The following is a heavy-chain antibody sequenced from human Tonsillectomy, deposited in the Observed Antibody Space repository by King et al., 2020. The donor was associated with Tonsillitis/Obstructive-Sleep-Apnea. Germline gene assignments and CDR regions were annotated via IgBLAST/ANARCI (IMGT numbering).Heavy chain of an antibody. CDR2: IYDSGST. CDR3: AREGWTEGPTPAGYYYHYYMDV. J-gene: IGHJ6*03. V-gene: IGHV4-59*01. Sequence: VQLQESGPGLVKPSETLSLTCTVSGGSTSNYYWTWIRQPPGKGLEWIGYIYDSGSTNYNPSLRSRVSISVDKSKNQFSLKLTSVTAADTAVYFCAREGWTEGPTPAGYYYHYYMDVWGKGTAVTVSS. D-gene: IGHD3/OR15-3a*01. CDR1: GGSTSNYY.